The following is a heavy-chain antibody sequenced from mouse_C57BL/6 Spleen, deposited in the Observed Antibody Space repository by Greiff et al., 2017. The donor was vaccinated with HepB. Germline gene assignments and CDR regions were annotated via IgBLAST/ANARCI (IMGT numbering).Heavy chain of an antibody. Sequence: DVKLVESEGGLVQPGRSMKLSCTASGFTFSDYYMAWVRQVPEKGLEWVANINYDGSSTYYLDSLKSRFIISRNNAKNILYLQMSSLKSEDTATYYCARGGYGSRSFDYWGQGTTLTVSS. CDR2: INYDGSST. V-gene: IGHV5-16*01. D-gene: IGHD1-1*01. J-gene: IGHJ2*01. CDR1: GFTFSDYY. CDR3: ARGGYGSRSFDY.